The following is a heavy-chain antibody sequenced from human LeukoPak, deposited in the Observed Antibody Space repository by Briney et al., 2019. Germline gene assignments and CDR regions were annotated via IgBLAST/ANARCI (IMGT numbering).Heavy chain of an antibody. CDR3: ARAAAGGTIDY. V-gene: IGHV3-13*01. CDR2: IGTAGDT. CDR1: GFTFSSYD. Sequence: GGPLRLSCAASGFTFSSYDMHWVRQATGKGLEWVSAIGTAGDTYYPGSVKGRFTISRENAKNSLYLQMNCLRAGDTAVYYCARAAAGGTIDYWGQGTLVTVSS. D-gene: IGHD6-13*01. J-gene: IGHJ4*02.